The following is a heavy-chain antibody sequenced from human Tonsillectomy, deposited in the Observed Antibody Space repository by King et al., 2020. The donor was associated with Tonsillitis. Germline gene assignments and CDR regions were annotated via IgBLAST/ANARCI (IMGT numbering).Heavy chain of an antibody. CDR1: GFTFSIYS. D-gene: IGHD2-21*01. Sequence: VQLVESGGGLVKPGGSLRLSCAASGFTFSIYSMNWVRQAPGKGLEWVSSISSSSSYIYYADSVKGRFTISRDNAKNSLYLQMNSLRAEDTAVYYCAREGIVVVSPPDIWGQGTMVTVSS. J-gene: IGHJ3*02. CDR3: AREGIVVVSPPDI. CDR2: ISSSSSYI. V-gene: IGHV3-21*01.